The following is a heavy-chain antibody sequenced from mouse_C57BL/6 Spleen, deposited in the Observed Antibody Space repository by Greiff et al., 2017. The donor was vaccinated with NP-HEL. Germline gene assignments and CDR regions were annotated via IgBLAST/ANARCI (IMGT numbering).Heavy chain of an antibody. CDR1: GFTFSSYA. V-gene: IGHV5-4*03. J-gene: IGHJ4*01. CDR3: ARRVYYAMDY. CDR2: ISDGGSYT. Sequence: EVMLVESGEGLVKPGGSLKLSCAASGFTFSSYAMSWVRQTPEKRLEWVATISDGGSYTYYPDNVKGRFTISRDNAKNNLYLQMSHLKSEDTAMYYCARRVYYAMDYWGQGTSVTVSS.